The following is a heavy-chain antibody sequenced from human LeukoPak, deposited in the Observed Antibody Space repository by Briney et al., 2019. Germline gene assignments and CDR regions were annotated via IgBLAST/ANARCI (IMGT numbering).Heavy chain of an antibody. CDR2: IIPIFGTA. Sequence: SVKVSCKASGGTFSSYAINWVRQAPGQGLEWMGGIIPIFGTANYAQKFQGRVTITADKSTSTAYMELSSLRSEDTAAYYCAREIHPRYCSGGSCFMDVWGKGTTVTVSS. CDR1: GGTFSSYA. D-gene: IGHD2-15*01. V-gene: IGHV1-69*06. CDR3: AREIHPRYCSGGSCFMDV. J-gene: IGHJ6*04.